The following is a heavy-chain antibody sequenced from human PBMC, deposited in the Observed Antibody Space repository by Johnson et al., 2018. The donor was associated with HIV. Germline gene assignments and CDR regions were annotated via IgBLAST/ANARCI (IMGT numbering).Heavy chain of an antibody. D-gene: IGHD4-17*01. CDR2: IRYDGSNK. CDR3: ATQEDYGDYYGAFDI. CDR1: GFTFSSYG. V-gene: IGHV3-30*02. Sequence: MLLVESGGGVVQPGGSLRLSCAASGFTFSSYGMHWVRQAPGKGLEWVAFIRYDGSNKYYADSVKGRFTISRDNSKYTLYLQMNSLRAEDTAVYYCATQEDYGDYYGAFDIWGQGTMVTVSS. J-gene: IGHJ3*02.